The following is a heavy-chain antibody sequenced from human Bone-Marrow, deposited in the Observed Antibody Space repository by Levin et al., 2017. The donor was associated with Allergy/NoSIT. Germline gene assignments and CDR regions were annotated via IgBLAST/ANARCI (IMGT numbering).Heavy chain of an antibody. D-gene: IGHD2/OR15-2a*01. CDR3: ARREYDAFDM. V-gene: IGHV3-48*04. Sequence: AGGSLRLSCAASDFTFKTFYMNWVRQAPGEGLEWVAYISSSTRITFYADSVKGRFTISRDHAKKTLFLQMNSLRVEDTAKDYCARREYDAFDMWGQGTMVTVSS. CDR2: ISSSTRIT. J-gene: IGHJ3*02. CDR1: DFTFKTFY.